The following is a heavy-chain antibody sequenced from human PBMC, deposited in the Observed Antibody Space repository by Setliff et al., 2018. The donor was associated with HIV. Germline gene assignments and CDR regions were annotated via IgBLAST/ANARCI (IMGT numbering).Heavy chain of an antibody. J-gene: IGHJ2*01. D-gene: IGHD3-10*01. CDR3: ARDWVTRSNYYGSGSPWYFDF. V-gene: IGHV4-4*07. CDR1: GDSIGDYY. CDR2: VYASAYS. Sequence: SETLSLTCTVSGDSIGDYYWNWIRQPAGKGLEWIGRVYASAYSNYNPSLKSRVTMSVDTSQNQFSLKSRSVNAADTAVYYCARDWVTRSNYYGSGSPWYFDFWGRGILVTVSS.